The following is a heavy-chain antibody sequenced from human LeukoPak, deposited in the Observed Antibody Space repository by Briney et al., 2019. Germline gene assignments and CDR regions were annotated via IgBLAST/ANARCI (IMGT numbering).Heavy chain of an antibody. D-gene: IGHD2-2*01. V-gene: IGHV3-9*01. CDR1: GFTFDDYA. CDR2: ISWNSGSI. Sequence: GRSLRLSCAASGFTFDDYAMHWVRQAPGKGLEWVSGISWNSGSIGYADSVKDRFTISRDNAKNSLYLQMNSLRAEDTAFYYCAKGRLGDNIGYCSSTSCYSWGPHTYYFDYWGQGTLVTVSS. CDR3: AKGRLGDNIGYCSSTSCYSWGPHTYYFDY. J-gene: IGHJ4*02.